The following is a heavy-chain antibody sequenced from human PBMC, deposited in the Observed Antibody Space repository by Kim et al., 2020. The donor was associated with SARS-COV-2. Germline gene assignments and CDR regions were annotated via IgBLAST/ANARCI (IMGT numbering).Heavy chain of an antibody. D-gene: IGHD3-16*01. CDR3: ARDLNGWGAVALDH. Sequence: YADSVKGRVTISRDNAKNTLTLQMNSLRGEDTAVYYCARDLNGWGAVALDHGGQGTLLTVSS. J-gene: IGHJ4*02. V-gene: IGHV3-74*01.